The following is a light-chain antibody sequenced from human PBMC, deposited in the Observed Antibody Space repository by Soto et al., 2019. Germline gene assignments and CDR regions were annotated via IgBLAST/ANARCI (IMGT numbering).Light chain of an antibody. J-gene: IGKJ1*01. CDR2: DTS. V-gene: IGKV1-5*01. Sequence: DIQMTQSPSSLSASLGDRVTITCRASQSVSDWLAWYQQKPGNPPKLLIYDTSRLESAVPSRFSASGSGTEFTLTISSLQPDDFATYYCQQYNSYSPWTFGQGTKVDIK. CDR1: QSVSDW. CDR3: QQYNSYSPWT.